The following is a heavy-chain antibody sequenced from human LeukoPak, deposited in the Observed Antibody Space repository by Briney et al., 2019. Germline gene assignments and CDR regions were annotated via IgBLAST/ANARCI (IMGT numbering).Heavy chain of an antibody. CDR1: GLTISSYS. J-gene: IGHJ4*02. V-gene: IGHV3-48*01. Sequence: GGSLRLSCAASGLTISSYSMNWVRQAPGKGLQWVSYISSSSSTIYYADSVKGRFTISRDNAKNSLYLQMNSLRAEDTAVYYCAKLGSGSYPYYFDYWGQGTLVTVSS. CDR3: AKLGSGSYPYYFDY. D-gene: IGHD1-26*01. CDR2: ISSSSSTI.